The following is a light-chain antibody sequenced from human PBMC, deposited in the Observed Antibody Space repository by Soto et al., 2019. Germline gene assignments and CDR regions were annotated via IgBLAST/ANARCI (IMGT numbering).Light chain of an antibody. J-gene: IGLJ2*01. CDR2: DVS. CDR3: GSYTSSSSVV. Sequence: QSVLTQPASVSGSPGQSITISCTGTSSDVGGYNYVSWYQQHPGKAPKLMIYDVSNRPSGVSNRFSGSKSGNTASLTISGLQAEDEADYYCGSYTSSSSVVFGGGTKLTLL. CDR1: SSDVGGYNY. V-gene: IGLV2-14*01.